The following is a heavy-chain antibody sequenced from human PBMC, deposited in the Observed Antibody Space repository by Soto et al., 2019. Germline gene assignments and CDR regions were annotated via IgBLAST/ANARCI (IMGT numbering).Heavy chain of an antibody. D-gene: IGHD6-6*01. CDR3: ARAYLGWYKVGYSSSFDY. V-gene: IGHV1-69*02. Sequence: ASVKVSCKASGGTFSSYTISWVRQAPGQGLEWMGRIIPILGIANYAQKFQGRVTITADKSTSTAYMELSSLRSEDTAVYYCARAYLGWYKVGYSSSFDYWGQGALVTVSS. CDR2: IIPILGIA. CDR1: GGTFSSYT. J-gene: IGHJ4*02.